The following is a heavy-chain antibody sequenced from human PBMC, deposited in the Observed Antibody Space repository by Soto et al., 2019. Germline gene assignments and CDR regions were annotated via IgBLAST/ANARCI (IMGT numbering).Heavy chain of an antibody. J-gene: IGHJ6*02. Sequence: QLQLQESGPGLVKPSETLSLTCTVSGGSISSSSYYWGWIRQPPGKGLEWIGSIYYSGSTYYNPSLKSRVTISVDTSKNQFSLKLSSVTAADTAVYYCARRSGALYYYGMDVWGQGTTVTVSS. V-gene: IGHV4-39*01. CDR1: GGSISSSSYY. CDR2: IYYSGST. CDR3: ARRSGALYYYGMDV. D-gene: IGHD7-27*01.